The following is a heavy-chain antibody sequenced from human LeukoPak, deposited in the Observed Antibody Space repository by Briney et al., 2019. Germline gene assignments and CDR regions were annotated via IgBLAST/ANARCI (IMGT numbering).Heavy chain of an antibody. J-gene: IGHJ1*01. V-gene: IGHV1-3*01. D-gene: IGHD3-22*01. Sequence: ASVKVSCKTSGYTFTSYGMHWVRQAPGQSLEWMGWINGGNGNTKYSEKFQGRVTIIRDTSASTAYMELSSLRSEDTAVYYCARIPLHDDSGHYYPHWGQGTPVTVSS. CDR3: ARIPLHDDSGHYYPH. CDR1: GYTFTSYG. CDR2: INGGNGNT.